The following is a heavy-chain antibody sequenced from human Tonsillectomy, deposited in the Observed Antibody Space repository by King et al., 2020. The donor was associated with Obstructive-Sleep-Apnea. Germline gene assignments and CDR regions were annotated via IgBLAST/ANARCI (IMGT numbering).Heavy chain of an antibody. Sequence: VQLQQWGAGLLKPSETLSLTCAVYGGSFSGYYWSWIRQPPGKGLEWIVDINLGGSTNYNPYLKSRVTISEDTSKNQFSMKLGSLTAADTAVNYCARGRSEIVVVLAGSLGYYYGMDVWGQGTTVTVSS. D-gene: IGHD2-15*01. CDR1: GGSFSGYY. J-gene: IGHJ6*02. CDR3: ARGRSEIVVVLAGSLGYYYGMDV. V-gene: IGHV4-34*01. CDR2: INLGGST.